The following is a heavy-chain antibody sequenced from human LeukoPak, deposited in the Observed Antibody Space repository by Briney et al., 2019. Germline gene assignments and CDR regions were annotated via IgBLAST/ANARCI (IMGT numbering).Heavy chain of an antibody. J-gene: IGHJ3*02. CDR3: ARDRGFNAGLTI. Sequence: PSETLSLTCSVSGGSVTSGGYYWSWIRQPAGKGLEWIGRISSSGSTNYNPSLKSRVTISVDTSKNQFSLKLSSVTAADTAVYFCARDRGFNAGLTIWGQGTMVTVSS. V-gene: IGHV4-61*02. D-gene: IGHD1-14*01. CDR2: ISSSGST. CDR1: GGSVTSGGYY.